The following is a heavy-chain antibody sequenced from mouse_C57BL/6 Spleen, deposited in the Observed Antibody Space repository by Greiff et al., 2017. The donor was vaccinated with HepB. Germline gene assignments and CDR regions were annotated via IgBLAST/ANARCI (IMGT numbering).Heavy chain of an antibody. CDR1: GYTFTSYW. V-gene: IGHV1-74*01. Sequence: VQLQQPGAELVKPGASVKVSCKASGYTFTSYWMHWVKQRPGQGLEWIGRIHPSDSDTNYNQKFKGKATLTVDKSSSTAYMQLSSLTSEDSAVYYCAIGDYYGSSGYFDVWGTGTTVTVSS. CDR2: IHPSDSDT. CDR3: AIGDYYGSSGYFDV. D-gene: IGHD1-1*01. J-gene: IGHJ1*03.